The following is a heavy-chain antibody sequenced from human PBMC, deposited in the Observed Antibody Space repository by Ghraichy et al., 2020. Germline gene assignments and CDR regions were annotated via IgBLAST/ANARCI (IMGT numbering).Heavy chain of an antibody. J-gene: IGHJ4*02. D-gene: IGHD3-10*01. CDR1: GGSISSGTHY. CDR2: IYYRGST. V-gene: IGHV4-31*03. Sequence: SETLSLTCTVSGGSISSGTHYWNWIRQHPGKGLEWIGYIYYRGSTAYNPSLKSRVTISVDTSKNQFSLKLNSVTVADTAIYYCASRGIRGAPFDYWGQGTLVSVSS. CDR3: ASRGIRGAPFDY.